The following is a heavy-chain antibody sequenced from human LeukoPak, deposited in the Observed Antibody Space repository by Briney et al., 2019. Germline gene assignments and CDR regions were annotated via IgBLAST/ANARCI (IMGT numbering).Heavy chain of an antibody. CDR2: ISAYNGNT. D-gene: IGHD3-22*01. V-gene: IGHV1-18*01. CDR1: GYTLNNYG. Sequence: ASVKVSCKASGYTLNNYGMSWVRQAPGQGLEWMGWISAYNGNTNYAQKLQGRVTMTTDTSTNTAYMELRSLRSDVTAVYYCACSTVSYDRSGFYYYYGMGALGQGTTVTVSS. CDR3: ACSTVSYDRSGFYYYYGMGA. J-gene: IGHJ6*02.